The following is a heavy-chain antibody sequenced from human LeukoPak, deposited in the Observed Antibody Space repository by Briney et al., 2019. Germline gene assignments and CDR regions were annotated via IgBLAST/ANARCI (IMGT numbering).Heavy chain of an antibody. CDR3: ATGGYYEGDYYYGMDV. D-gene: IGHD1-26*01. J-gene: IGHJ6*02. V-gene: IGHV3-21*01. CDR2: ISSSSSYI. CDR1: GLTFSSYS. Sequence: GGSLRLSCAASGLTFSSYSMNWVRQAPGKGLEWVSSISSSSSYIYYADSVKGRFTISRDNAKNSLYLQTNSLRAEGTAVYYCATGGYYEGDYYYGMDVWGQGTTVTVSS.